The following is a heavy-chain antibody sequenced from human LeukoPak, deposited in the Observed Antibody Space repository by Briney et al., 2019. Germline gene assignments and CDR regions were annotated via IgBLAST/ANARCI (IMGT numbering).Heavy chain of an antibody. J-gene: IGHJ4*02. V-gene: IGHV5-51*01. CDR1: GYSFTNYW. Sequence: GESLKISCKGSGYSFTNYWIGWVRQMPGKGLEWMGGIYPGDSDTRYSPSFQGQVTISVDKSISPAYLHWSSLKASDTAMYYCARPLDAVAGTSSDYWGQGTLLTVSS. CDR3: ARPLDAVAGTSSDY. CDR2: IYPGDSDT. D-gene: IGHD6-19*01.